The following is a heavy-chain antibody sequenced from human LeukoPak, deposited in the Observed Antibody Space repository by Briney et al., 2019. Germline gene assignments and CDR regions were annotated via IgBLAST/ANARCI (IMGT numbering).Heavy chain of an antibody. Sequence: GMSLRLSCTASGFSFSATGMNRVRQAPGKGVEWVAGIWYDSRDRYYADSVKDRFTISRDNSRNTLFLQMNSLTAEDTAVYYCAKGTFWSAPADDFGSWGQGTLVTVTS. D-gene: IGHD2-8*02. CDR3: AKGTFWSAPADDFGS. J-gene: IGHJ4*02. CDR1: GFSFSATG. CDR2: IWYDSRDR. V-gene: IGHV3-33*03.